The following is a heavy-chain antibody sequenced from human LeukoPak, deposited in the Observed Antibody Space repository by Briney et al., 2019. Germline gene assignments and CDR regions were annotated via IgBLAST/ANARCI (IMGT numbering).Heavy chain of an antibody. D-gene: IGHD3-22*01. V-gene: IGHV3-30-3*01. CDR2: MSSDGNAL. CDR1: GFTFTAYL. J-gene: IGHJ4*02. Sequence: GRSLRLSCAASGFTFTAYLIRWVRQAPGKGLGWVAVMSSDGNALFYADSVKGGFTISRDNSENTLYLQMNSLRAEDTAVYYCVRDSEYYFDHSASFDYWGQGTLVTVSS. CDR3: VRDSEYYFDHSASFDY.